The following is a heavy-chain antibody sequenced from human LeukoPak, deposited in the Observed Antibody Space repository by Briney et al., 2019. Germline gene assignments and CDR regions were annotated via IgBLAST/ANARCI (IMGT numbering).Heavy chain of an antibody. CDR3: CRYDY. J-gene: IGHJ4*02. Sequence: SETLSLTCAVYGGSCSGYYWSWIRQPPGKGLEWIGEIDHSGSTNYNPSLKSRVTISVDTSKNQFSLKLSSVTAADPAVYYCCRYDYWGQGTLVTVSS. CDR2: IDHSGST. V-gene: IGHV4-34*01. CDR1: GGSCSGYY. D-gene: IGHD1-26*01.